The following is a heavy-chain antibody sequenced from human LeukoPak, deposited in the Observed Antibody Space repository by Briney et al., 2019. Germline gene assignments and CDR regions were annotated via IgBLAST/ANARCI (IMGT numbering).Heavy chain of an antibody. J-gene: IGHJ4*02. Sequence: GGSLRLSCAASGFTFSSYAMSWVRQAPGKGLEWVAVIWYDGSNKYYADSVKGRFTISRDNSKNTLYLQMNSLRAEDTAVYYCARGRGSLGPYYFDYWGQGTLVTVSS. CDR3: ARGRGSLGPYYFDY. CDR2: IWYDGSNK. V-gene: IGHV3-33*08. D-gene: IGHD1-26*01. CDR1: GFTFSSYA.